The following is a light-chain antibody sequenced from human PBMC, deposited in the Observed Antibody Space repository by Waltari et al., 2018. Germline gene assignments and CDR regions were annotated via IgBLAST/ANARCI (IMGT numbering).Light chain of an antibody. CDR1: ENINSY. CDR2: KAS. J-gene: IGKJ4*01. V-gene: IGKV1-39*01. CDR3: QHNYGIALT. Sequence: DIQMTQSPSSLSASVGDRVTITCRASENINSYLNWYHQKSGKAPQLLIYKASTLRSGVPSRFSGSGSGTDYTFTISSLQSEDVGTYYCQHNYGIALTFAGGTKVEIK.